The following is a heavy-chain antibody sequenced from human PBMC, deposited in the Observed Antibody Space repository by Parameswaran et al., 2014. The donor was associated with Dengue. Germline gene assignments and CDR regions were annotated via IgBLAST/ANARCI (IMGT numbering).Heavy chain of an antibody. D-gene: IGHD4-11*01. CDR2: INHSGST. J-gene: IGHJ4*02. Sequence: PGKGLEWIGEINHSGSTNYNPSLKSRVTISVDTSKNQFSLKLSSVTAADTAVYYCARALGTTRDYWGQGTLVTVSS. CDR3: ARALGTTRDY. V-gene: IGHV4-34*01.